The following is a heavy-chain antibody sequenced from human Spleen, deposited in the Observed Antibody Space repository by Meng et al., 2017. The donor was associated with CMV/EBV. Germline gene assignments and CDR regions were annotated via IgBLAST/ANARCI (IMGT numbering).Heavy chain of an antibody. J-gene: IGHJ5*02. D-gene: IGHD5-24*01. CDR1: GTLSSFS. Sequence: GTLSSFSISWLPQAPGQGLEWMGGITPVFAITKYAQKFEGRVTFSADEPATTITMAMSSLRSDDTAIYYCARGLGDLEMTSTNWFETWGQGTLVTVSS. CDR3: ARGLGDLEMTSTNWFET. V-gene: IGHV1-69*01. CDR2: ITPVFAIT.